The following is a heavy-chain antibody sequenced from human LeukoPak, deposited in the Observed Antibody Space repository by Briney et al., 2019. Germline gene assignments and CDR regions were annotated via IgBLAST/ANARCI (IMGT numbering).Heavy chain of an antibody. Sequence: SETLSLTCTVSGDSISNYYWNWIRQPPGKGLEWIGYIYYTGSTNYNPSLKSRVTMSVDTSKNQFSLKLSSVTAADTAVYYCASLDCSSGSCYSWGKFDPWGQGTLVTVSS. J-gene: IGHJ5*02. D-gene: IGHD2-15*01. V-gene: IGHV4-59*12. CDR1: GDSISNYY. CDR3: ASLDCSSGSCYSWGKFDP. CDR2: IYYTGST.